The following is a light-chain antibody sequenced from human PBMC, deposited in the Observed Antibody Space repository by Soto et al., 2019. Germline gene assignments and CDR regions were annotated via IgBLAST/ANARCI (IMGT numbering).Light chain of an antibody. CDR1: SGHSSYA. J-gene: IGLJ2*01. CDR2: VDSDGSY. Sequence: QLVLTQSPSASASLGASVKLTCTLSSGHSSYAIAWHQQQPEKGPRYLMKVDSDGSYTRGDAIPDRFSGSSSGAERYLTISSLQSEDEADYYCQTWGTGIHVVFGGGTQLTVL. CDR3: QTWGTGIHVV. V-gene: IGLV4-69*01.